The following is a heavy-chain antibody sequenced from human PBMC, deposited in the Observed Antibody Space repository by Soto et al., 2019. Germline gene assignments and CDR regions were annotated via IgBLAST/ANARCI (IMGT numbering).Heavy chain of an antibody. J-gene: IGHJ5*01. Sequence: QVQLVQSGAEVKEPGASVKVSCRTSGYTFTDHYMKWVRQAPGQGPEYMGWIHPNSEDTKNTQRLQGRVTMTRDTSISTAYMELRRLTSDDPAVYYCASDLSRQSWKRFDTCGHGTLVPVSS. CDR3: ASDLSRQSWKRFDT. D-gene: IGHD1-1*01. CDR1: GYTFTDHY. V-gene: IGHV1-2*02. CDR2: IHPNSEDT.